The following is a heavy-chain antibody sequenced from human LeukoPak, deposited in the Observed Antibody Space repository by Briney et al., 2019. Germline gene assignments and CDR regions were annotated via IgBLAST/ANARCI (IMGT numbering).Heavy chain of an antibody. CDR3: AKGDSAYEYYFDY. J-gene: IGHJ4*02. D-gene: IGHD3-16*01. CDR1: GGAFSSYA. Sequence: SVKVSCKASGGAFSSYAISWVRQAPGQGLEWMGGIIPIFGTANYAQKFQGRVTITADKSTSTAYMELSSLRSEDTAVYYCAKGDSAYEYYFDYWGQGTLVTVSS. V-gene: IGHV1-69*06. CDR2: IIPIFGTA.